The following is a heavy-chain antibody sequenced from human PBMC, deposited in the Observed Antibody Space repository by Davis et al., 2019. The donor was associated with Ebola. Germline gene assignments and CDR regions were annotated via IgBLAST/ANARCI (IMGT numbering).Heavy chain of an antibody. D-gene: IGHD5-12*01. Sequence: PSETLSLTCAVYGGSFSGYYWSWIRQPPGKGLEWIGEINHSGSTNYNPSLKSRVTISVDTSKNQFSLKLSSVTAADTAVYYCARLDIVATTITWDYYGMDVWGQGTTVTVSS. V-gene: IGHV4-34*01. J-gene: IGHJ6*02. CDR3: ARLDIVATTITWDYYGMDV. CDR2: INHSGST. CDR1: GGSFSGYY.